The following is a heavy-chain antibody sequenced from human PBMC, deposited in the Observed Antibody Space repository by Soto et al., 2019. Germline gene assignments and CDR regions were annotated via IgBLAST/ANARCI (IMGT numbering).Heavy chain of an antibody. CDR1: GFTFSSYA. J-gene: IGHJ4*02. Sequence: GGSLRLSCAASGFTFSSYAMSWVRQAPGKGLEWVSAISGSGGSTYYADSVKGRFTISRDNSKNTLYLQMNSLRAEDTAVYYCAKGYSSGWYSGYYFDYWGQGTQVTVSS. CDR2: ISGSGGST. D-gene: IGHD6-19*01. CDR3: AKGYSSGWYSGYYFDY. V-gene: IGHV3-23*01.